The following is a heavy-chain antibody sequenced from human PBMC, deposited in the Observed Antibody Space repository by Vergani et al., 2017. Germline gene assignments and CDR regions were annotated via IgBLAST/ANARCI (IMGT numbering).Heavy chain of an antibody. V-gene: IGHV1-46*03. CDR2: MNPGGGST. CDR3: ARPANTRNGYFDL. Sequence: QVQLVQFGAEVKKPGASVKVSCKAFGYTFTSYYMPWVRQAPGQGFEWMGIMNPGGGSTSYAQKFQGRITVTRDTSTSTVYMELSSLRSEDTAVYYCARPANTRNGYFDLWGRGTLVTVSS. CDR1: GYTFTSYY. D-gene: IGHD2-2*01. J-gene: IGHJ2*01.